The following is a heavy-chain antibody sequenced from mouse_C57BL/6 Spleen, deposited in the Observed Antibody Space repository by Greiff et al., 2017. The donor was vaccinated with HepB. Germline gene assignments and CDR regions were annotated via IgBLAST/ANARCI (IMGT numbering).Heavy chain of an antibody. Sequence: EVQLQQSGAELVRPGASVKLSCTASGFNIKDDYMHWVKQRPEQGLEWIGWIDPENGDTEYASKFQGKATITADTSSNTAYLQLSSLTSEDTAVYYCTADGYSYLFAYWGQGTLVTVSA. CDR2: IDPENGDT. J-gene: IGHJ3*01. CDR1: GFNIKDDY. D-gene: IGHD2-3*01. CDR3: TADGYSYLFAY. V-gene: IGHV14-4*01.